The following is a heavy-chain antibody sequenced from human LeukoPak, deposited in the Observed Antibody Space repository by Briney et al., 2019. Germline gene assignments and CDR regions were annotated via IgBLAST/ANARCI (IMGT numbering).Heavy chain of an antibody. J-gene: IGHJ4*02. CDR2: ISGSGGST. CDR3: AKADPTYYYDSSGYYG. D-gene: IGHD3-22*01. V-gene: IGHV3-23*01. CDR1: GFTFSSYA. Sequence: PGGSLRLSCAASGFTFSSYAMSWVRQAPGKGLEWVSAISGSGGSTYYVDSVKGRFTISRDNSKNTLYLQMNSLRAEDTAVYYCAKADPTYYYDSSGYYGWGQGTLVTVSS.